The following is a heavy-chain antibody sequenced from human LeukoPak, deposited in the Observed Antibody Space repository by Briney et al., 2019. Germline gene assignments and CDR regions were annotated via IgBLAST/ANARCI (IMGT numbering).Heavy chain of an antibody. D-gene: IGHD3-10*01. Sequence: SETLSLTCAVYGGSFSGYYWSWIRQPPGKGLEWIGEINHSGSTNYNPSLKSRVIISVDTSKNQFSLKLSSVTAADTAVYYCARGPYMVRGVIATTGDYWGQGTLVTVSS. CDR3: ARGPYMVRGVIATTGDY. CDR1: GGSFSGYY. J-gene: IGHJ4*02. CDR2: INHSGST. V-gene: IGHV4-34*01.